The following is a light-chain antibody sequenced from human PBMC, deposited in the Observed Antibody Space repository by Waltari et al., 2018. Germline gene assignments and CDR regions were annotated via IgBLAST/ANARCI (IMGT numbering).Light chain of an antibody. CDR2: DVN. CDR3: CSFTSSSTWV. V-gene: IGLV2-14*03. J-gene: IGLJ3*02. Sequence: QSALTQPASVSGSPGQSITISCTGTSSDVGVYNYVSWYQQHPGKAPQLMIYDVNSRPSGVSNRFSGSKSGNTASLTISGLQAKDEADYYCCSFTSSSTWVFGGGTKVTVL. CDR1: SSDVGVYNY.